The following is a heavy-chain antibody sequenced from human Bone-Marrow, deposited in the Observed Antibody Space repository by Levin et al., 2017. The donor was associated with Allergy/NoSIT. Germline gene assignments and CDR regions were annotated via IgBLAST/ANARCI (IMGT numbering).Heavy chain of an antibody. J-gene: IGHJ4*02. CDR2: INHGGST. Sequence: SGGSLRLSCAVYGGSFSGYYWSWIRQPPGKGLEWIGEINHGGSTNYNPSLKSRVTISVNTSKNQFSLKLSSVTAADTAVYYCARRNGEQWLARPFEYWGQGTLVTVSS. D-gene: IGHD6-19*01. CDR3: ARRNGEQWLARPFEY. V-gene: IGHV4-34*01. CDR1: GGSFSGYY.